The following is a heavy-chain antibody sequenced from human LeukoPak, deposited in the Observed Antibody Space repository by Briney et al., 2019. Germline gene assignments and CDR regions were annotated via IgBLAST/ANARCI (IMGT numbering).Heavy chain of an antibody. CDR1: GFTFSSYS. CDR2: ISSSSSNK. V-gene: IGHV3-48*01. D-gene: IGHD6-19*01. J-gene: IGHJ4*02. CDR3: AKGHQYSSGWHYFDY. Sequence: GGSLRLSCAASGFTFSSYSMNWVRQAPGKGLEWVSYISSSSSNKYYAASVKGRFTISRDNSKNTLYLQMNSLRAEDTAVYYCAKGHQYSSGWHYFDYWGQGTLVTVSS.